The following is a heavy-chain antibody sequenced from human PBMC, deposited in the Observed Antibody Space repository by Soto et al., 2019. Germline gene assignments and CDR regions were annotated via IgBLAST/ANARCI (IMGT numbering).Heavy chain of an antibody. CDR3: ARDSSHDFWSGYSY. D-gene: IGHD3-3*01. CDR2: ISYDGSNK. Sequence: PGGSLRLSCAASGFTFSSYGMHWVRQAPGKGLEWVAVISYDGSNKYYADSVKGRFTISRDNSKNTLYLQMNSLRAEDTAVYYCARDSSHDFWSGYSYWGQGTLVTVSS. V-gene: IGHV3-30*03. J-gene: IGHJ4*02. CDR1: GFTFSSYG.